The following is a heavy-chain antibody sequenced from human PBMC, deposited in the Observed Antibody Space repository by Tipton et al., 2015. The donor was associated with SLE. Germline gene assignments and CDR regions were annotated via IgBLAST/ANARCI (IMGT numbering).Heavy chain of an antibody. V-gene: IGHV4-39*07. CDR3: AGITMVQGVTP. Sequence: TLSLTCTVSGGSISSGSYYWSWIRQPAGKGLEWIGSIYYSGSTYYNPSLKSRVTISVDTSKNQFSLKLSSVTAADTAVYYCAGITMVQGVTPWGQGTLVTVSS. D-gene: IGHD3-10*01. CDR2: IYYSGST. J-gene: IGHJ5*02. CDR1: GGSISSGSYY.